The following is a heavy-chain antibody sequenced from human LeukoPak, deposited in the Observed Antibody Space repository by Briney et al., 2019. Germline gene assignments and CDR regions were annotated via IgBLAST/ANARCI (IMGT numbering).Heavy chain of an antibody. D-gene: IGHD4-17*01. J-gene: IGHJ4*02. CDR3: ARDPSGDYGDYFDY. V-gene: IGHV3-74*01. CDR2: INSDGSST. CDR1: GFTFSSYW. Sequence: GGSLRLSCAASGFTFSSYWMHWVHQGPGKGLVWVSRINSDGSSTTYADSVKGRFAISRDNAKNTLYLQMNSLRAEDTAAYYCARDPSGDYGDYFDYWGQGTLVTVSS.